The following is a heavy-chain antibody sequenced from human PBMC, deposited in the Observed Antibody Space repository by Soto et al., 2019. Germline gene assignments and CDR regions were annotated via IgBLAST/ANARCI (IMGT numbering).Heavy chain of an antibody. J-gene: IGHJ5*02. CDR1: GGSLSSYY. Sequence: SETLSLTCTVSGGSLSSYYWTWIRQSPGKGLEWIGYVYFSGNTNYNPSLKSRVTISIDTSKNQFSLRLASVTAADTAFYYCGSVRPSGYVLSWGQGTLVTVPS. V-gene: IGHV4-59*01. D-gene: IGHD6-25*01. CDR3: GSVRPSGYVLS. CDR2: VYFSGNT.